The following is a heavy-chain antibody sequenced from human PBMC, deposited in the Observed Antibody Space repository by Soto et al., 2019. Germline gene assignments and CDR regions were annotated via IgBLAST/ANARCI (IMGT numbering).Heavy chain of an antibody. CDR1: GYTFSSYA. CDR3: ARTGPPVDY. Sequence: QVQLVQSGAEVKKPGASVKVSCKASGYTFSSYAISWVRQAPGQGLEWMGWIITYNGNTNYDQKLQGRVTMTTETSTTTAYMDLRSLRSDDTAVYYCARTGPPVDYWGQGTLVTVSS. J-gene: IGHJ4*02. CDR2: IITYNGNT. V-gene: IGHV1-18*01.